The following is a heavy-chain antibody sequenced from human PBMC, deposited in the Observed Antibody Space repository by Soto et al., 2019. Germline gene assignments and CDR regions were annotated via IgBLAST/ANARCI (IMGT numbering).Heavy chain of an antibody. V-gene: IGHV4-59*01. CDR1: GVSITSYK. CDR2: MYSSGSS. CDR3: AREWSAFDY. Sequence: QVQLQESGPGLVKPSETLSLTCTVSGVSITSYKWSWIRQAPGKGLERIAYMYSSGSSSYNPSRQSRVTISVDTSKNQYSLKVNSATAADTAVYYCAREWSAFDYWGQGIVVTVSS. J-gene: IGHJ4*02. D-gene: IGHD2-15*01.